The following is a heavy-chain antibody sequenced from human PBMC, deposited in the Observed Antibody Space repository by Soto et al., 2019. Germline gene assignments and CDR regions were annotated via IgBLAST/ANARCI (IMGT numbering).Heavy chain of an antibody. Sequence: SETLSLTCTVSGGSISSSSYYWGWIRQPPGKGLEWIGSIYYSGSTYYNPSLKSRVTISVDTSKNQFSLKLSSVTAADTAVYYCARHNWLAARSIDYWGQGTLVTVSS. V-gene: IGHV4-39*01. D-gene: IGHD6-6*01. CDR1: GGSISSSSYY. CDR3: ARHNWLAARSIDY. CDR2: IYYSGST. J-gene: IGHJ4*02.